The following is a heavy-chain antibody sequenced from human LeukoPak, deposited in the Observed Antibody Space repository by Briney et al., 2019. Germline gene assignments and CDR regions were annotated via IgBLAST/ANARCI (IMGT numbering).Heavy chain of an antibody. Sequence: SETLSLTCTVSGGSISSYYWTWIRQPPGKGLEWIGYIYYSGSTNYNPSLKSRVTISVDTSKNQFSLKLSSVTAADTAVYYCARVEGHYDGSGYYYAFDHWGQGTLVTVSS. CDR3: ARVEGHYDGSGYYYAFDH. CDR2: IYYSGST. CDR1: GGSISSYY. J-gene: IGHJ4*02. V-gene: IGHV4-59*12. D-gene: IGHD3-22*01.